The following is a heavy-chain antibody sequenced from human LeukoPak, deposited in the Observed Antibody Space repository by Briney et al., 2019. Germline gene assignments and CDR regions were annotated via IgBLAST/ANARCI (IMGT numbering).Heavy chain of an antibody. V-gene: IGHV3-9*01. J-gene: IGHJ4*02. Sequence: GGSLRLSCAGSGFIFNNYAMHWVRQPPGKGLEWVSGIGWNSGTIDYADSVRGRFTISRDNAKNSLYLQMDSLRVEDTAFYYCAKDNRRHYTSGPNPDSLHWGQGALVTVSS. CDR3: AKDNRRHYTSGPNPDSLH. CDR2: IGWNSGTI. D-gene: IGHD6-19*01. CDR1: GFIFNNYA.